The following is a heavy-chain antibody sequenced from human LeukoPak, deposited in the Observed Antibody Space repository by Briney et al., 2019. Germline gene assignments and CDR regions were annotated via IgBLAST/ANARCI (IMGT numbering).Heavy chain of an antibody. J-gene: IGHJ6*03. CDR2: IIPIFGTA. CDR3: ARDPTSYYYYYYYLDV. V-gene: IGHV1-69*06. Sequence: GASVKVSCKASGGTFSSYAISWVRQAPGQGLEWVRGIIPIFGTANYAQKFQGRVTITADKSTSTAYMELSSLRSEDTAVYYCARDPTSYYYYYYYLDVWGKGTTVTVSS. CDR1: GGTFSSYA.